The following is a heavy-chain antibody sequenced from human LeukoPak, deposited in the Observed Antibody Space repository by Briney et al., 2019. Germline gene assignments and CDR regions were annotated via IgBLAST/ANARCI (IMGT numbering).Heavy chain of an antibody. D-gene: IGHD5-12*01. CDR1: GGSISSAGYF. Sequence: SETLSLTCTVSGGSISSAGYFWSWIRQHPGKGLEWIGYIYYSGITYYNPSLKSRVTISVDTSKNQFSLKLSSVTAADTAVYYCARVYSAYEIYYFDYWGQGTLVTVSS. CDR2: IYYSGIT. V-gene: IGHV4-31*03. CDR3: ARVYSAYEIYYFDY. J-gene: IGHJ4*02.